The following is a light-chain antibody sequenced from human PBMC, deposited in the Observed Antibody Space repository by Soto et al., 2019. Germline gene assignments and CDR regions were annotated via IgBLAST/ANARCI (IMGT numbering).Light chain of an antibody. CDR1: QSVSSY. CDR2: DAS. J-gene: IGKJ4*01. CDR3: QQRSNWPRVT. V-gene: IGKV3-11*01. Sequence: EIVLTQSPATLSLSPGERATLSCRASQSVSSYLAWYQQKPGQAPRLLIYDASTMATCIPAMFSGSGSGTDFTLTINSLEPEDFAVYYCQQRSNWPRVTFGGGTKVEIK.